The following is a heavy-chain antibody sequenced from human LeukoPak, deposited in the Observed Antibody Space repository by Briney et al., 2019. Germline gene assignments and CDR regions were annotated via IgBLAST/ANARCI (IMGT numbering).Heavy chain of an antibody. CDR3: ARCMADCSSTSCYGYYYYYMDV. CDR1: GGTFSSYA. CDR2: IIPIFGTA. D-gene: IGHD2-2*01. J-gene: IGHJ6*03. V-gene: IGHV1-69*13. Sequence: SVKVSCKASGGTFSSYAISWVRQAPGQGLEWMGGIIPIFGTANYAQKFQGRVTITADESTSTAYMELSSLRSEDTAVYYCARCMADCSSTSCYGYYYYYMDVWGTGTTVTVSS.